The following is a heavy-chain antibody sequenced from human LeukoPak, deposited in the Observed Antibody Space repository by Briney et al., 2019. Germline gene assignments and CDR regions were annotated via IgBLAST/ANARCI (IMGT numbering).Heavy chain of an antibody. Sequence: SETLSLTCTVSGDSISNYYWSWIRQPPGKGLEWIGYIFYSGSTNYNPSLTSRATISVDTSKSHFSLKLSSVTAADTAVYYCARRVPAAGRSSYYFDSWGQGALVTVSS. D-gene: IGHD6-13*01. CDR1: GDSISNYY. CDR3: ARRVPAAGRSSYYFDS. J-gene: IGHJ4*02. V-gene: IGHV4-59*01. CDR2: IFYSGST.